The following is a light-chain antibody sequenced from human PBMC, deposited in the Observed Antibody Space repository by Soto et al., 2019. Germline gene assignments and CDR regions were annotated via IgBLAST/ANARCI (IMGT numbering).Light chain of an antibody. J-gene: IGKJ3*01. CDR1: QDISSY. CDR3: QQVQSFPFA. CDR2: ATA. Sequence: DIQLTQSPSFLSAFVGDSVTITCRASQDISSYVAWYQQQPERAPKLLIYATARLQTGVPSRFSGSGSGTEFTLTISGLQPEDFATYYCQQVQSFPFAFGPGTKVDVK. V-gene: IGKV1-9*01.